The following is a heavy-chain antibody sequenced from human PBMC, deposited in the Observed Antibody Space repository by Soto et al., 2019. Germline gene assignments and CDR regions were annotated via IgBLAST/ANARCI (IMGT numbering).Heavy chain of an antibody. CDR2: FDPEDGET. Sequence: ASVKVSGKVSGYTLTELSMHWVRQAPGKGLEWMGGFDPEDGETIYAQKFQGRVTMTEDTSTDTAYMELSSLRSEDTAVYYCATHFYDSSGYFFSQAWGQGTLVTVSS. D-gene: IGHD3-22*01. CDR3: ATHFYDSSGYFFSQA. CDR1: GYTLTELS. J-gene: IGHJ5*02. V-gene: IGHV1-24*01.